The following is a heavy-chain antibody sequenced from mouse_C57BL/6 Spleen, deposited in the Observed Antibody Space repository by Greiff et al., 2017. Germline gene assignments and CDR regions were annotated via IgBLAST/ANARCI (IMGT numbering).Heavy chain of an antibody. CDR1: GYTFTDYN. V-gene: IGHV1-18*01. J-gene: IGHJ4*01. CDR2: INPNNGGT. D-gene: IGHD4-1*02. Sequence: VQLQQSGPELVKPGASVTIPCKASGYTFTDYNMDWVQQSHGKSLEWLGDINPNNGGTIYNQKFKGKATLTVDKTSSTAYMELRSLTTEDTAVYYCARCATGTWYAMDYWGQGTSVTVSS. CDR3: ARCATGTWYAMDY.